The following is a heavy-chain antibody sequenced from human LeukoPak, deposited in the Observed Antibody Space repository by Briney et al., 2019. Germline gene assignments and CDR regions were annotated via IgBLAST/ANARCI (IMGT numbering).Heavy chain of an antibody. D-gene: IGHD6-19*01. CDR2: ISSSSSTI. V-gene: IGHV3-48*01. CDR1: GFTISSYS. CDR3: ARDPGYSSGWSDY. J-gene: IGHJ4*02. Sequence: GGSLRLSCAASGFTISSYSMNWVRQAPGKGLEWVSYISSSSSTIYYADSVKGRFTISRDNAKNSLYLQMNSLRAEDTAVYYCARDPGYSSGWSDYWGQGTLVTVSS.